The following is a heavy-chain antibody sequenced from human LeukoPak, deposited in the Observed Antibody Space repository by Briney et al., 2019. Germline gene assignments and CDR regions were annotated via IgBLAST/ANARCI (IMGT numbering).Heavy chain of an antibody. V-gene: IGHV3-23*01. J-gene: IGHJ3*02. CDR3: AKDGSVLLWFGESDAFDI. CDR1: GFTFSSYA. CDR2: ISGSGGST. D-gene: IGHD3-10*01. Sequence: GGSLRLSCAASGFTFSSYAMSWVRQAPGKGREWVSAISGSGGSTYYADSVKGRFTISRDNSKNTLYLQMNSLRAEDTAVYYCAKDGSVLLWFGESDAFDIWGQGAMVTVSS.